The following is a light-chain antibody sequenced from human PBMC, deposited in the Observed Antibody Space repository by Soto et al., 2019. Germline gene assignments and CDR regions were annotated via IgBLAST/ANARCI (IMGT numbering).Light chain of an antibody. CDR3: QQYNDYPWT. CDR1: QSISSW. Sequence: DIKMTQSPSTLSASVGDRVTITCRASQSISSWLAWYQQKPGKAPKLLIYKASSLESGVPSRFSGSGSGTEFTLTISSLQPDDFETYYCQQYNDYPWTFGQGTKVEIK. CDR2: KAS. V-gene: IGKV1-5*03. J-gene: IGKJ1*01.